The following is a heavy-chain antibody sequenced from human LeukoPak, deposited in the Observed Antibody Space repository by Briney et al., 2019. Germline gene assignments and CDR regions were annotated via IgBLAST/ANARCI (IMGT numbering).Heavy chain of an antibody. CDR1: GFTFSSYS. CDR3: AREEVVVVVAVYYYYGMDV. V-gene: IGHV3-48*02. Sequence: GGSLRLSCAASGFTFSSYSMNWARQAPGKGLEWVSYISSSSSTIYYADSVKGRFTISRDNAKNSLYLQMNSLRDEDTAVYYCAREEVVVVVAVYYYYGMDVWGQGTTVTVSS. J-gene: IGHJ6*02. CDR2: ISSSSSTI. D-gene: IGHD2-15*01.